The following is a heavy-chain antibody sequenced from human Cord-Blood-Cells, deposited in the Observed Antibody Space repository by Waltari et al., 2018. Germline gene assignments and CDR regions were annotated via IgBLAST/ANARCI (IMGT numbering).Heavy chain of an antibody. CDR1: GGSISSSNW. J-gene: IGHJ3*02. Sequence: QVQLQESGPGLVKPSGTLSLTCAVSGGSISSSNWWSWVRQPPGKGLEWIGEIYHSGSTNYIPSLKSRVTISVDKSKNQFSLKLSSVTAADTAVYYCARGGSLYCSGGSCYSDAFDIWGQGTMVTVSS. D-gene: IGHD2-15*01. CDR3: ARGGSLYCSGGSCYSDAFDI. CDR2: IYHSGST. V-gene: IGHV4-4*02.